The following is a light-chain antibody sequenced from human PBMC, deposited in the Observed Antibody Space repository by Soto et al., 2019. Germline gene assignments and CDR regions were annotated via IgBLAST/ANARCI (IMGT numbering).Light chain of an antibody. CDR3: GTWDSSLSVYV. J-gene: IGLJ1*01. CDR1: SSNLGNNY. Sequence: SVLTQPPSVSTAPGQKVTISCSGSSSNLGNNYVSWYQQLPGTAPKLLIYDNNKRPSGIPDRFSGSKSGTSATLGITGPQTGDEADYYCGTWDSSLSVYVIXTGTKGTVL. V-gene: IGLV1-51*01. CDR2: DNN.